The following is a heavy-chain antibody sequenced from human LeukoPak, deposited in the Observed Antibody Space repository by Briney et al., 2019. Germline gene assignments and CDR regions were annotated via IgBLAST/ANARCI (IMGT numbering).Heavy chain of an antibody. V-gene: IGHV5-51*01. CDR3: ARERESGSSWFDS. J-gene: IGHJ5*01. Sequence: ESLKISCKASGYSFTKYCIGWVRQMPGKGLEWMAIILPGDSDTRYSASLQGRVTISADTSLTTAYLQWSSLTASDTAMYYCARERESGSSWFDSWGQGTLVTVSS. CDR2: ILPGDSDT. D-gene: IGHD3-10*01. CDR1: GYSFTKYC.